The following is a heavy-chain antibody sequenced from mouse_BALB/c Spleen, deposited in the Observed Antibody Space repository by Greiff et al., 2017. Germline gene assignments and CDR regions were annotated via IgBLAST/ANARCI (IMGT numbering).Heavy chain of an antibody. CDR2: IDPSDSYT. CDR1: GYTFTSYW. CDR3: TREGGCAY. J-gene: IGHJ3*01. Sequence: VQLQQPGAELVKPGASVKMSCKASGYTFTSYWMHWVKQRPGQGLEWIGVIDPSDSYTSYNQKFKGKATLTVDTSSSTAYMQLSSLTSEDSAVYYCTREGGCAYWGQGTLVTVSA. V-gene: IGHV1S127*01.